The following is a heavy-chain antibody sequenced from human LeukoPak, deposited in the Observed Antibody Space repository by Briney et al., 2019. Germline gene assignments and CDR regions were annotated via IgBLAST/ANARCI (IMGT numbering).Heavy chain of an antibody. D-gene: IGHD4-17*01. J-gene: IGHJ6*04. CDR3: ARDVAYYGDYPYVLDV. CDR2: IYYGGST. CDR1: GGSISSYY. V-gene: IGHV4-59*01. Sequence: PSETLSLTCSVSGGSISSYYWTWVRQPPGKGLDWFGFIYYGGSTKYNPSVKSRVSISADTSKNQLSLKMTSVTAADTAVYYCARDVAYYGDYPYVLDVWGKGTTVTVSS.